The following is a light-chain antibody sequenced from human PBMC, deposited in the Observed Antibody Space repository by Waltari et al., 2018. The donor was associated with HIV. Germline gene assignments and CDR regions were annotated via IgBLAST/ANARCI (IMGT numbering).Light chain of an antibody. CDR1: QRVFYSSNNKNY. CDR2: WAS. Sequence: DIVMTQSPDSVAVSLGERATINCRSSQRVFYSSNNKNYLAWYQQKPGQSPKLLIYWASTRESGVPDRFSGSGSGTDFTLTISSLQAEDVAVYYWQQYYSTPEFGPGTKVEI. J-gene: IGKJ3*01. V-gene: IGKV4-1*01. CDR3: QQYYSTPE.